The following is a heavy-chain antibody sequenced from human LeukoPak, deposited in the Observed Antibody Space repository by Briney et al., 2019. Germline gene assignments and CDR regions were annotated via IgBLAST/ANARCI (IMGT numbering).Heavy chain of an antibody. Sequence: SETLSLTCTVSGGSISSSSYYWGWIRQPPGKGLVWIGSIYYSGSTYYNPSLKSRVTISVDTSKNQFSLKLSSVTAADTAVYYCASNTMVRGVYDYWGQGTLVTVSS. CDR1: GGSISSSSYY. D-gene: IGHD3-10*01. V-gene: IGHV4-39*01. CDR2: IYYSGST. CDR3: ASNTMVRGVYDY. J-gene: IGHJ4*02.